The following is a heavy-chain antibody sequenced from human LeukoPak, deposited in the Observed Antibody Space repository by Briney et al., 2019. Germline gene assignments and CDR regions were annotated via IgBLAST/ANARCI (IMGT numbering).Heavy chain of an antibody. V-gene: IGHV3-30-3*01. J-gene: IGHJ4*02. Sequence: GGSLRLSCAASGFTFSSYAMHWVRQTPGKGLEWVAVISYDGSNKYYADPVKGRFTISRDNSKNTLYLQMNSLRAEDTAVYYCARDRVDYWGQGTLVTVSS. CDR1: GFTFSSYA. D-gene: IGHD3-10*01. CDR2: ISYDGSNK. CDR3: ARDRVDY.